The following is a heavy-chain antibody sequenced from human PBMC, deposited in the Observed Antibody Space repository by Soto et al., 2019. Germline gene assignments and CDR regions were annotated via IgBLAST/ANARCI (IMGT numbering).Heavy chain of an antibody. CDR2: IYHSGST. CDR1: GGSISSSNW. Sequence: SETLSLTCAVSGGSISSSNWWSWVRQPPGKGLEWIGEIYHSGSTNYNPSLRSRVTISIDKSKNQFSLKLSSVTAADTAVYYCARVSGSYYYGMDVWGQGTTVTVSS. D-gene: IGHD1-26*01. J-gene: IGHJ6*02. CDR3: ARVSGSYYYGMDV. V-gene: IGHV4-4*02.